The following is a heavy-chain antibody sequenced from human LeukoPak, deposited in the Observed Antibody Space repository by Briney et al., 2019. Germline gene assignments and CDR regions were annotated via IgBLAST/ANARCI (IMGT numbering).Heavy chain of an antibody. D-gene: IGHD1-26*01. V-gene: IGHV4-59*02. CDR1: GGSVSSYY. J-gene: IGHJ3*02. CDR2: VYNSGST. CDR3: VRDWEGFNFDI. Sequence: SETLSLTCTVSGGSVSSYYWSWVRQPPGEGLEWIAYVYNSGSTNYNPSLKSRVTISVDRSKNQFSLKMNSVTAADTAVYYCVRDWEGFNFDIWGQGTMVTVSS.